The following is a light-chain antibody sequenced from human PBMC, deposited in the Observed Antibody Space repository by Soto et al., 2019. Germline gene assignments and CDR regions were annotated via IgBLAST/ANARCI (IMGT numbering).Light chain of an antibody. Sequence: EIVMTQSPATLSVSPGDRAALSCRASQSVGSNLAWYQQKPGQAPRLLIYGASTRATGIPARFSGSGSGTEFTPTISRPQSENFAIYFWQQYNNWPPDRTFGQGTKVEIK. V-gene: IGKV3-15*01. J-gene: IGKJ1*01. CDR1: QSVGSN. CDR2: GAS. CDR3: QQYNNWPPDRT.